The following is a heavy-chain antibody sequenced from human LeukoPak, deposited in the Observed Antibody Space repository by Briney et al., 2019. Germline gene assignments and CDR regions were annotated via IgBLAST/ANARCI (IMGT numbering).Heavy chain of an antibody. J-gene: IGHJ6*02. V-gene: IGHV4-34*01. CDR2: INHSGST. CDR3: ASRGYDFWSGYYLRMDV. CDR1: GGSFSDYY. Sequence: SETLSLTCAVYGGSFSDYYWSWIRQPPGKGLEWIGEINHSGSTNYNPSLKSRVTISVDTSKNQFSLKLSSVTAADTAVYYCASRGYDFWSGYYLRMDVWGQGTTVTVSS. D-gene: IGHD3-3*01.